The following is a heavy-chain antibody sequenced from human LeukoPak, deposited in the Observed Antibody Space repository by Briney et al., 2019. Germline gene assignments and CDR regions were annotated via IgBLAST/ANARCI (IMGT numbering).Heavy chain of an antibody. CDR3: AKDRPHYDSSGYYYIGGAFDI. V-gene: IGHV3-30*02. J-gene: IGHJ3*02. CDR1: GFTFSRYG. D-gene: IGHD3-22*01. Sequence: GGSLRLSCAASGFTFSRYGMHWVRQTPGKGLEWVAFIRYDGSNKYFADSVKGRFTISRDNSKNTLYLQMDSLRAEDTAVYYCAKDRPHYDSSGYYYIGGAFDIWGQGTMVTVSS. CDR2: IRYDGSNK.